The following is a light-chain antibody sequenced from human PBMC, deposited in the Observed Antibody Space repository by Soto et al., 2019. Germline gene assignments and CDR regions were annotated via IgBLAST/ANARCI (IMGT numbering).Light chain of an antibody. J-gene: IGKJ2*01. CDR2: DAS. CDR3: QHYNNYPVYT. CDR1: QSISSW. V-gene: IGKV1-5*01. Sequence: QMTQSPSTLSASVGDRVTITCRSSQSISSWLAWYQQRPGKAPKLLIYDASSLESGVPSRFSGRGSGTEFTLTISSLQPDDFANYYCQHYNNYPVYTFGQGTKVDIK.